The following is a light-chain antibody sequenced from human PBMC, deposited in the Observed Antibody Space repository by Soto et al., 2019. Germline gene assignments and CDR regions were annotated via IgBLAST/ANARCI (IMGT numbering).Light chain of an antibody. J-gene: IGKJ1*01. V-gene: IGKV1-5*01. CDR2: DAS. CDR3: QHYATYSPRT. CDR1: QHIGTW. Sequence: DIQLTQSPSTLSASVGDRVTITCRASQHIGTWLAWYQHRPGEGPKLLIHDASTLESGVPSRFSGGGSATEFSLTINSLESGDSGTYHCQHYATYSPRTFGQGTTVEIK.